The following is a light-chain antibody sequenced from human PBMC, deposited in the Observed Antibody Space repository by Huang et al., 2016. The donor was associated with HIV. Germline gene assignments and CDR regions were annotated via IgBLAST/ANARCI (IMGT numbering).Light chain of an antibody. Sequence: EIVMTQSPATLSVSPGQRVTLSFRANRSVSTNFAWYQQRHGQAPRLLIYGSSTRAPGIPARFSGSGSGTDFSLTISSLQAEDFALYYCHQYNNWLLSFGGGTRV. V-gene: IGKV3-15*01. CDR2: GSS. CDR1: RSVSTN. CDR3: HQYNNWLLS. J-gene: IGKJ4*01.